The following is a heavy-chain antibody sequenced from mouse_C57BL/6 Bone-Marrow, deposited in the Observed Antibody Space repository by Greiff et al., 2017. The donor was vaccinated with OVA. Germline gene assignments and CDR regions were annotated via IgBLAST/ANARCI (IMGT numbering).Heavy chain of an antibody. J-gene: IGHJ3*01. D-gene: IGHD5-5*01. Sequence: EVQLQESGPGLVKPSQSLSLTCSVTGYSITSGYYWNWIRQFPGNKLEWMGYISYDGSNNYNPSLKNRISITRDTSKNQFFLKLNSVTTEDTATYYCARELPYWGQGTLVTVSA. CDR1: GYSITSGYY. CDR2: ISYDGSN. V-gene: IGHV3-6*01. CDR3: ARELPY.